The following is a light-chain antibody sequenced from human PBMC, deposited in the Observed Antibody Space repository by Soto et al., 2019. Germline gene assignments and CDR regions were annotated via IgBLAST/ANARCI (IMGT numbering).Light chain of an antibody. V-gene: IGKV3-20*01. CDR2: GAS. J-gene: IGKJ1*01. CDR3: QQYGSSPRT. Sequence: EIVLTQSPGTLSLSPGERATLSCRASQCLSSNYLAWYQQRPGQAPRLLIYGASSRATGIPDRFSGSGSGTDFTLTISRLEPEDFAVYYCQQYGSSPRTFGQGTKVEIK. CDR1: QCLSSNY.